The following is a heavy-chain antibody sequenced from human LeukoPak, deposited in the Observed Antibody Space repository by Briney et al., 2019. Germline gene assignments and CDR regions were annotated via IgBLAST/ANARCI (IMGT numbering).Heavy chain of an antibody. CDR2: IIPIFGTA. Sequence: SVKVSCKASGGTFSSYAISWVRQAPGQGLEWMGGIIPIFGTANYAQKFQGRVTITADESTSTAYTELSSLRSEDTAVYYCNFDWFSNYYYYGMDVWGQGTTVTVSS. J-gene: IGHJ6*02. D-gene: IGHD3-9*01. V-gene: IGHV1-69*13. CDR1: GGTFSSYA. CDR3: NFDWFSNYYYYGMDV.